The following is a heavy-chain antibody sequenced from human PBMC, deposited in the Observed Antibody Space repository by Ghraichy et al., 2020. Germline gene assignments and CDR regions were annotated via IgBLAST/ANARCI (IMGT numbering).Heavy chain of an antibody. Sequence: ASVKVSCKVSGYTLTELSMHWVRQAPGKGLEWMGGFDPEDGETIYAQKFQGRVTMTEDTSTDTAYMELSSLRSEDTAVYYCATGGLLWFGAGGDYWGQGTLVTVSS. CDR2: FDPEDGET. CDR1: GYTLTELS. CDR3: ATGGLLWFGAGGDY. J-gene: IGHJ4*02. D-gene: IGHD3-10*01. V-gene: IGHV1-24*01.